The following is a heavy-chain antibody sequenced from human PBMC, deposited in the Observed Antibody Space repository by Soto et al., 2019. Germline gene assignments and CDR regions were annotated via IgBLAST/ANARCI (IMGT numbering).Heavy chain of an antibody. CDR3: ARDFGWAFDC. J-gene: IGHJ4*02. Sequence: EVQLVESGGGLVQRGGSLRLSCAASGFTFSSFSMNWVRQAPGRGLEWISYIGGGGRLISYADSVKGRFAISRDNAQNSLYLQMDSLRGEDTAGYYGARDFGWAFDCWGQGPLVTVSS. D-gene: IGHD6-19*01. CDR2: IGGGGRLI. CDR1: GFTFSSFS. V-gene: IGHV3-48*01.